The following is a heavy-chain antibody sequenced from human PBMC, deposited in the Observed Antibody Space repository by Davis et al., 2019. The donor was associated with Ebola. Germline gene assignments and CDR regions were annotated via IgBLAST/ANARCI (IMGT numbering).Heavy chain of an antibody. CDR3: ARRVRSGDPGMDV. Sequence: GESLKISCQGSGFNFASYFIAWVRQTPGQGLEWMGIIYPGDSDTRYSPSFQGQVTISADKSISTAYLQWSSLEASDTAMYFCARRVRSGDPGMDVWGQGTTVTVSS. CDR1: GFNFASYF. CDR2: IYPGDSDT. V-gene: IGHV5-51*01. D-gene: IGHD6-19*01. J-gene: IGHJ6*02.